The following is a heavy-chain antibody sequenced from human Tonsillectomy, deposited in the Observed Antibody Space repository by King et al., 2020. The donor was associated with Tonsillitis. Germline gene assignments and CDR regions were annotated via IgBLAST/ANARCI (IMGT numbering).Heavy chain of an antibody. V-gene: IGHV1-69*09. Sequence: QLVQSGAEVKKPGASVKVSCKASGDTFSSYAINWVRQAPGQGLEWMGRIIPILDIANYAQKFQGRVTITADKTTRTAYMEVSRLRSEDTAVYYWATYGSGSFNSHSYMDVWGKGPTVTVSS. J-gene: IGHJ6*03. CDR2: IIPILDIA. CDR3: ATYGSGSFNSHSYMDV. D-gene: IGHD3-10*01. CDR1: GDTFSSYA.